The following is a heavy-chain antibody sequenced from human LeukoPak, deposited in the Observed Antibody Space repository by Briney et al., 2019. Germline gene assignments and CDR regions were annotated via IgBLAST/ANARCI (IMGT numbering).Heavy chain of an antibody. J-gene: IGHJ4*02. Sequence: KPSETLSLTCIVSGGSISSSGYYWGWIRQPPGKGLEWIGSMYHSGNTYYNPSLKSRVIISVDTSKNQFSLKLSSVTAADTAVYYSARHAMVAAPIDYWGQGTLVTVSS. CDR1: GGSISSSGYY. CDR2: MYHSGNT. CDR3: ARHAMVAAPIDY. V-gene: IGHV4-39*01. D-gene: IGHD2-15*01.